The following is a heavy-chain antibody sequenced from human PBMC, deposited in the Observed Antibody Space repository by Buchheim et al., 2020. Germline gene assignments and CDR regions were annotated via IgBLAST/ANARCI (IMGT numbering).Heavy chain of an antibody. J-gene: IGHJ4*02. V-gene: IGHV3-23*04. CDR2: IDISGTYT. CDR1: EFTFRDHA. CDR3: AQELRPNDS. Sequence: LLVESGGDLVQPGGSLRLSCAASEFTFRDHAMTWVRQAPGKGLQWVSSIDISGTYTDYADSVRGRFSISRDNSQNTLYPQMNSLGPDDTAVYYCAQELRPNDSWGPGT.